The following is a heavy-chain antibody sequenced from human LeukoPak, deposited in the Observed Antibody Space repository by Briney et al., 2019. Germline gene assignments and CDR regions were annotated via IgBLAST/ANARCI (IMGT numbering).Heavy chain of an antibody. CDR3: ARRGSFAHYDY. Sequence: SETLSLTCTVSGGSISSYYWSWIRQPPGKGLEWIGYIYYSGSTEYNSSLKSRVTISIDTSKNQFSLSLSSVTAADTAVYYCARRGSFAHYDYWGQGTLVTVSS. CDR2: IYYSGST. CDR1: GGSISSYY. J-gene: IGHJ4*02. V-gene: IGHV4-59*08. D-gene: IGHD3-10*01.